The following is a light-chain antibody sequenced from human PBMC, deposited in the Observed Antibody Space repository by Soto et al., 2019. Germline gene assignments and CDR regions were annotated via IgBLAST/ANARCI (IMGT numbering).Light chain of an antibody. CDR1: SGHSSYA. CDR2: INSVGSH. V-gene: IGLV4-69*01. Sequence: QPVLTQPPSASASLGASVRLTCTLNSGHSSYAIAWHQQQPEKGPQYLMKINSVGSHSKGGGIPDRFSGSSSGAERYLTISSLQSEDEADYYCQAWGTGMVFGGGTKLTVL. CDR3: QAWGTGMV. J-gene: IGLJ2*01.